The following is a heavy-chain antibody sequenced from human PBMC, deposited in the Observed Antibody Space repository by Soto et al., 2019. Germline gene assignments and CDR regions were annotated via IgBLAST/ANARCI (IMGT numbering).Heavy chain of an antibody. V-gene: IGHV3-48*01. J-gene: IGHJ4*01. CDR2: ISTSGGTM. CDR1: GFTFSYYT. D-gene: IGHD2-8*02. CDR3: ARDQDWCFDY. Sequence: PGGSLRLSCVASGFTFSYYTMSWVRQAPGKGLEWVSGISTSGGTMYYADSVKGRFTVSRDNAKNSLYLQMHSLRVEDTAVYYCARDQDWCFDYWGHGTLVTVSS.